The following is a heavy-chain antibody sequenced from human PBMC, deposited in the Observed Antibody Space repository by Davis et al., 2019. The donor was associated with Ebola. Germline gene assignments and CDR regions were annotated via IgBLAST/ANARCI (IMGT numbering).Heavy chain of an antibody. CDR1: GGTFSSYA. D-gene: IGHD3-3*01. CDR3: ARRSYDFWSGDDY. CDR2: IIPIFGTA. Sequence: AASVKVSCKASGGTFSSYAISWVRQAPGQGLEWMGGIIPIFGTANYAQKFQGRVTITADESTSTAYMELRSLRSDDTAVYYCARRSYDFWSGDDYWGQGTLVTVSS. J-gene: IGHJ4*02. V-gene: IGHV1-69*13.